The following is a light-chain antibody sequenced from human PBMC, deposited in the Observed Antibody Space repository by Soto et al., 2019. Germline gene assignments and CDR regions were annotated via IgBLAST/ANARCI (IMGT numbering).Light chain of an antibody. V-gene: IGKV1-39*01. CDR3: QQSSSTLIT. J-gene: IGKJ5*01. Sequence: DIQMTQSPSSLSAFVGDRVTITCRASQSISGYLNWYQQKPGKAPKLLIFATSSLQSGVPSRFSGSGSGTDFTLTISSLQREDFAIYYCQQSSSTLITFGQGTRLEIK. CDR1: QSISGY. CDR2: ATS.